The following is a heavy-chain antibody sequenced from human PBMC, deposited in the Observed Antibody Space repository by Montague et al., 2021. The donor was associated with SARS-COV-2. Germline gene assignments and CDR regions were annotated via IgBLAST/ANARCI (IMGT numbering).Heavy chain of an antibody. D-gene: IGHD2-21*02. CDR1: GGSIRSSSYY. Sequence: SETLSLTCTVSGGSIRSSSYYWGWIRQPPGKGLEWIGSIYYSGSTYYXXXLKSRVTISVDTSKNQFSLSLNSVTAADSATYYCARLTVIVDTSGGTLHWFDPWGQGALVTVSS. V-gene: IGHV4-39*01. CDR2: IYYSGST. J-gene: IGHJ5*02. CDR3: ARLTVIVDTSGGTLHWFDP.